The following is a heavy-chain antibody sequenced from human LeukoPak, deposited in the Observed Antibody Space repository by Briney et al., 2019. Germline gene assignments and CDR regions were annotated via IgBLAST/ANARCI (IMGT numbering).Heavy chain of an antibody. V-gene: IGHV4-4*02. D-gene: IGHD4/OR15-4a*01. J-gene: IGHJ4*02. CDR3: ARVLRSLRQLDY. Sequence: KASETLSLTCAVSGGSISSSNWWSWVRQPPGKGPEWIGEIYHSGSTNYNPSLKSRVTISVDKSKNQFSLKLSSVTAADTAVYYCARVLRSLRQLDYWGQGTLVTVSS. CDR1: GGSISSSNW. CDR2: IYHSGST.